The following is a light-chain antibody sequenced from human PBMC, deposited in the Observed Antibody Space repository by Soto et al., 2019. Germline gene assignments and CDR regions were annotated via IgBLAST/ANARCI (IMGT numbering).Light chain of an antibody. J-gene: IGLJ1*01. V-gene: IGLV1-47*01. CDR3: ATWDDSLRGFFV. CDR2: RND. Sequence: QSVLTQPPSASVTSGQRVTISCSGGSSNIGRNYVFWFQHLPGTAPKLLIYRNDQRPSGVPDRFSGSKSGTSASLAISGLRSEDEGHYYCATWDDSLRGFFVFGTGTKVAVL. CDR1: SSNIGRNY.